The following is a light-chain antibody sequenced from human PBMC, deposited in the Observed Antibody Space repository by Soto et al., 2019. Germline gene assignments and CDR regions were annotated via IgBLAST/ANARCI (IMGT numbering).Light chain of an antibody. Sequence: QSVLTQPPSVSGAPGQRVTISCIGTTSNIGAGFDVHWYQQFPGTAPQLLIYGGTTRPSGVPDRFSGSQSGTSASLAITGLQPGDEADYYCQSYDSSLSGAWVFGGGTKLTVL. J-gene: IGLJ3*02. CDR2: GGT. V-gene: IGLV1-40*01. CDR1: TSNIGAGFD. CDR3: QSYDSSLSGAWV.